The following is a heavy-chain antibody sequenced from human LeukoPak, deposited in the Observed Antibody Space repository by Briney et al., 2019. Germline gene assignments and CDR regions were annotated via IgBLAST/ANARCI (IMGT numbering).Heavy chain of an antibody. CDR1: GFTFSSYA. V-gene: IGHV3-30-3*01. CDR3: ASDMAYYYDSSGYYDY. Sequence: GRSLRLSCAASGFTFSSYAMHWVRQAPGKGLEWVAVISYDGSNKYYADSVKGRFTISRDNSKNTLYLQMNSLRAEDTAVYYCASDMAYYYDSSGYYDYWGQGTLVTVSS. D-gene: IGHD3-22*01. CDR2: ISYDGSNK. J-gene: IGHJ4*02.